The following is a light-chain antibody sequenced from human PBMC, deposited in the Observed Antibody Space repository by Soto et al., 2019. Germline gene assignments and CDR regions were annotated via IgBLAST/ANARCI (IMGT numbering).Light chain of an antibody. CDR1: QDIGHN. J-gene: IGKJ5*01. V-gene: IGKV1-17*01. Sequence: THLTNSPASLSASLRESVTKTTRASQDIGHNLGWYQQKPRKAPKLLVYSAYTLQSGVPSRFSGSGSGPDFTLTISSLQPEDSATYFCQELNSYPQSFGQGTRLEI. CDR3: QELNSYPQS. CDR2: SAY.